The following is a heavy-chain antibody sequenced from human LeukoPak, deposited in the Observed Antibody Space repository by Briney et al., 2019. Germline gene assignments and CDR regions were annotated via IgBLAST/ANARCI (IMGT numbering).Heavy chain of an antibody. J-gene: IGHJ4*02. CDR1: GYTFTSYD. CDR2: MNPNSGNT. D-gene: IGHD3-10*01. CDR3: ASWHYGSGSYYFDY. Sequence: ASVKVSCKASGYTFTSYDINWVRQATGQGLEWMGWMNPNSGNTGYAQKFQGRVTTTRNTSISTAYMELSSLRSEDTAVYYCASWHYGSGSYYFDYWGQGTLVTVSS. V-gene: IGHV1-8*01.